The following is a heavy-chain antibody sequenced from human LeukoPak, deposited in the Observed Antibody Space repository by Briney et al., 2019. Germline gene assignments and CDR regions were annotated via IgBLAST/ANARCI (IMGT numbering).Heavy chain of an antibody. CDR3: AREGGWNDFDY. J-gene: IGHJ4*02. Sequence: PGGSLRLSCEASGLTFSSYDMNWVRQAPGKGLEWVSYISSSGNLINYADSVKGRFTFSRDNAGNSLYLQMNSLRADDTAIYYCAREGGWNDFDYWGQGTLVTVSS. CDR1: GLTFSSYD. CDR2: ISSSGNLI. D-gene: IGHD1-1*01. V-gene: IGHV3-48*03.